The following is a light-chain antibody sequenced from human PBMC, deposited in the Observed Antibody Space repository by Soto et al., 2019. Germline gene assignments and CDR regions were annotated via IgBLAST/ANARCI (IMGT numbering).Light chain of an antibody. J-gene: IGKJ1*01. CDR3: QQYGTSPWT. Sequence: EIVLTQSPGTLSLSPGERATLSCRASQSVSSYYLGWYQQKPGQAPRLLIYGASSRATGIPDRFSGSGSGTDFTHTISRLEPEDFAVYYCQQYGTSPWTFGQGTKVEIK. CDR1: QSVSSYY. CDR2: GAS. V-gene: IGKV3-20*01.